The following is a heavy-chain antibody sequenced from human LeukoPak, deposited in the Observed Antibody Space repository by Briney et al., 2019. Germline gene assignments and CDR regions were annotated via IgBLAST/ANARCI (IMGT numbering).Heavy chain of an antibody. CDR3: ARDDYYGSGTYPSADY. V-gene: IGHV3-11*06. J-gene: IGHJ4*02. CDR2: ISSSSSYT. Sequence: GGSLRLSCAASGFTFSDYYMSWIRQAPGKGLEWVSYISSSSSYTNYADSVKGRFTISRDNAKNSLYLQMNSLGVEDTAVYYCARDDYYGSGTYPSADYWGQGTLVTVSS. D-gene: IGHD3-10*01. CDR1: GFTFSDYY.